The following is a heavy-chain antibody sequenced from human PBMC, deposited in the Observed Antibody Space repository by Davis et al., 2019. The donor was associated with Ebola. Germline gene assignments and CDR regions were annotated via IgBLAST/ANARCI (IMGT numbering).Heavy chain of an antibody. Sequence: SETLSLTCAVYGGSFSGYYWSWIRQPPGKGLEWIGEINHSGSTNYNPSLKSRVTISVDTSKNQFSLKLSSVTAADTAVYYCARGIFAYDYWGQGTLVTVSS. CDR2: INHSGST. V-gene: IGHV4-34*01. J-gene: IGHJ4*02. D-gene: IGHD3-3*01. CDR1: GGSFSGYY. CDR3: ARGIFAYDY.